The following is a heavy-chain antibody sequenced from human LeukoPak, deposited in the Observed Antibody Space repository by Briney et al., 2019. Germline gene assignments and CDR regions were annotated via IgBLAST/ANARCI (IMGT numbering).Heavy chain of an antibody. Sequence: GGSLRLSCAASGFTFSNYGMNWVRQAPGKGLKCVSYISTTSTIYYAASVKGRFTISRDSAKNSLYLQMNSLRDEDTAVYHCARGDTAIDYWGQGTLVTVSS. J-gene: IGHJ4*02. CDR1: GFTFSNYG. D-gene: IGHD5-18*01. CDR2: ISTTSTI. V-gene: IGHV3-48*02. CDR3: ARGDTAIDY.